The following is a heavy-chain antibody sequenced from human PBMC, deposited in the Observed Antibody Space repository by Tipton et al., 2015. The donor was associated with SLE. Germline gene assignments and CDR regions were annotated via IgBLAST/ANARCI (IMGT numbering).Heavy chain of an antibody. V-gene: IGHV4-34*01. Sequence: TLSLTCTVSGGSISSYYWSWIRQPPGKGPEWIGEINHSGSTNYNPSLKSRVTISVDTSKNQFSLKLSSVTAADTAVYYCTRGYCSGGSCRPYYGMDVWGQGTTVTVSS. D-gene: IGHD2-15*01. CDR1: GGSISSYY. J-gene: IGHJ6*02. CDR3: TRGYCSGGSCRPYYGMDV. CDR2: INHSGST.